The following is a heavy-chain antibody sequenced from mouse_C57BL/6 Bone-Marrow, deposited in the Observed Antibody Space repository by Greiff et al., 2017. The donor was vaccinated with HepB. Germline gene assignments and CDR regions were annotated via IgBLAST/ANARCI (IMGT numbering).Heavy chain of an antibody. Sequence: EVKLEESGGGLVKPGGSLKLSCAASGFTFSDYGMHWVRQAPEKGLEWVAYISSGSSTIYYADTVKGRFTISRDNAKNTLFLQMTSLRSEDTAMYYCARQDMVYYFDYWGQGTTLTVSS. CDR2: ISSGSSTI. CDR3: ARQDMVYYFDY. D-gene: IGHD1-1*02. CDR1: GFTFSDYG. V-gene: IGHV5-17*01. J-gene: IGHJ2*01.